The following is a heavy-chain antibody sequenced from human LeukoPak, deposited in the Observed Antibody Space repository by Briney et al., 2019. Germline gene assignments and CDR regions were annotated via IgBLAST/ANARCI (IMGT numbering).Heavy chain of an antibody. CDR3: ARSPTDGYSYGRSYWHFDL. V-gene: IGHV3-21*01. CDR1: GFTFSSNT. Sequence: GGSLRLSCAASGFTFSSNTMNWVRQAPGKGLEWVSTISSYSGYIYYADSVKGRFTISRDDAKNSLYLQMNSLRSEDTAVYYCARSPTDGYSYGRSYWHFDLWGRGTLVTVSS. CDR2: ISSYSGYI. D-gene: IGHD5-18*01. J-gene: IGHJ2*01.